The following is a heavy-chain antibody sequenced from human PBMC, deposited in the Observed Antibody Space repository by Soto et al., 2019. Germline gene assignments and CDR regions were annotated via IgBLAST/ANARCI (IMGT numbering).Heavy chain of an antibody. V-gene: IGHV1-18*01. D-gene: IGHD3-10*01. J-gene: IGHJ6*02. CDR3: AREGYYSGSGTYSPPRFYGMDV. Sequence: QAQLVQSGVEVKKAGASVKVSCKASGYTFSSYGISWARQAPGQGLEWMGWISDYNGNTQYAQKFQGRVFMTTDTATRTAYMELRGLRSDDTAVYFCAREGYYSGSGTYSPPRFYGMDVWAQGTTVTVSS. CDR2: ISDYNGNT. CDR1: GYTFSSYG.